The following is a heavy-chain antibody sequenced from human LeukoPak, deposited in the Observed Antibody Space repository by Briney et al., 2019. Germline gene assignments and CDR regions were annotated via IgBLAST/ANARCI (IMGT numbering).Heavy chain of an antibody. CDR2: INTSGST. D-gene: IGHD6-19*01. CDR3: ARDRGIAVAGILFDY. J-gene: IGHJ4*02. CDR1: GGSISSYY. V-gene: IGHV4-4*07. Sequence: SETLSLTCTVSGGSISSYYWSWIRQPAGKAPEWIGRINTSGSTNYNPSLNSRVTISVDTSKNQFSLKLSSVTAADTAVYYCARDRGIAVAGILFDYWGQGTLVTVSS.